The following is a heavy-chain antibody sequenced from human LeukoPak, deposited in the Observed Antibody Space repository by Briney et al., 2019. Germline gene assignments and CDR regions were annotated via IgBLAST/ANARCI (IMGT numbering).Heavy chain of an antibody. CDR1: GGSISSGDYY. D-gene: IGHD3-10*01. J-gene: IGHJ4*02. CDR3: ARFITMVRGVIIMVFDY. Sequence: SETLSLTCTVSGGSISSGDYYWSWIRQPPGKGLEWIGYIYYSGTTYYNPSLKSRVTISVDTSKNQFSLKLSSVTAADTAVYYCARFITMVRGVIIMVFDYWGQGTLVTVSS. CDR2: IYYSGTT. V-gene: IGHV4-30-4*01.